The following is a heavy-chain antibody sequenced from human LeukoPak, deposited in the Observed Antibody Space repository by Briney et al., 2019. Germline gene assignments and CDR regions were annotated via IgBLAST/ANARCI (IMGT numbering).Heavy chain of an antibody. CDR2: INHSGST. J-gene: IGHJ5*02. D-gene: IGHD3-10*01. V-gene: IGHV4-34*01. CDR3: ARGRITMVRGVIITERWFDP. CDR1: GFTFSSYS. Sequence: GSLRLSCAASGFTFSSYSMNWVRQPPGKGLEWIGEINHSGSTNYNPSLKSRVTISVDTSKNQFSLKLSSVTAADTAVYYCARGRITMVRGVIITERWFDPWGQGTLVTVSS.